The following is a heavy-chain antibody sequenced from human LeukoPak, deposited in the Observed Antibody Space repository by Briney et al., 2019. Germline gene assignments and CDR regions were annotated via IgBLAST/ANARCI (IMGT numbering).Heavy chain of an antibody. CDR2: LYSGGNT. CDR1: GFTVSSNY. V-gene: IGHV3-53*01. D-gene: IGHD3-10*01. Sequence: PGGSLRLSCAVSGFTVSSNYMSWARQAPGKGLEWVSVLYSGGNTYYADSVKGRFTISRDNSKNTLYLQMNSLRAEDTAVYYCARYDGGSGPFDYWGQGTLVTVSS. CDR3: ARYDGGSGPFDY. J-gene: IGHJ4*02.